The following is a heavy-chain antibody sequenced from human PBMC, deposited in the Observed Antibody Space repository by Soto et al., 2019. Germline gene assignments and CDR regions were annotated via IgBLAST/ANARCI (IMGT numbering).Heavy chain of an antibody. V-gene: IGHV1-69*13. CDR1: GGSFSYYG. CDR3: ARSGEAYYDILTGYYKGNWFDP. D-gene: IGHD3-9*01. Sequence: SVKVSCKASGGSFSYYGINWVRQAPGQRLEWMGGIIPIFATANYAQKFQGRVTITADESTRTAYMELNSLRSEDTAVYYCARSGEAYYDILTGYYKGNWFDPWGQGTLVTVSS. CDR2: IIPIFATA. J-gene: IGHJ5*02.